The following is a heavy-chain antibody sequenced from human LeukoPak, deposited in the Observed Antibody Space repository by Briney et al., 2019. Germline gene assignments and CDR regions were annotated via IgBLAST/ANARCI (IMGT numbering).Heavy chain of an antibody. Sequence: GGSLRLSCAASGFTFSSYSMNWVRQAPGKGLEWVSAISGSGGSTYYADSVKGRFTISRDNSKNTLYLQMNSLRAEDTAVYYCAKDEARGYCSSTSCSPLDYWGQGTLVTVSS. CDR2: ISGSGGST. CDR3: AKDEARGYCSSTSCSPLDY. V-gene: IGHV3-23*01. J-gene: IGHJ4*02. D-gene: IGHD2-2*01. CDR1: GFTFSSYS.